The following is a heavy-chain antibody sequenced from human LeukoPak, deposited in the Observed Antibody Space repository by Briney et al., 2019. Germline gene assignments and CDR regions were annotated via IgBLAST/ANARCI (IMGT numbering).Heavy chain of an antibody. Sequence: SETLSLTCTVSGDSINNNNYYWGWIRQPPGKGLEWIGNIYYNGRTYYSPSLKSRGTMSVDTSNNQFSLKLSSVTAADTAVYYCARPRLPYDFWMDVWGKGTTVTVSS. CDR3: ARPRLPYDFWMDV. V-gene: IGHV4-39*01. CDR1: GDSINNNNYY. CDR2: IYYNGRT. J-gene: IGHJ6*04. D-gene: IGHD3-3*01.